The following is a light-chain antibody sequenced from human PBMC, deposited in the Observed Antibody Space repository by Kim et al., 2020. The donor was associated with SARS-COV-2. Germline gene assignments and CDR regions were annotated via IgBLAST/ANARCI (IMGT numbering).Light chain of an antibody. CDR3: MQATEFPRT. Sequence: PASITCRSSQSRLHRDGNTYLSWLHQRPGQPPRLLIQETSNRLSGVPDRFSGGGAGTFFTLKISRGKAEDVGVYYCMQATEFPRTFGQGTKVDIK. V-gene: IGKV2-24*01. CDR1: QSRLHRDGNTY. J-gene: IGKJ1*01. CDR2: ETS.